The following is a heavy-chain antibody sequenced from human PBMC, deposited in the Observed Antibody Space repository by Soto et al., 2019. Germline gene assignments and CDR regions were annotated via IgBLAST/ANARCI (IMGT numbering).Heavy chain of an antibody. Sequence: KPSETLSLTCNVSGGAIDSGGYYWCWIRQHPGKGLEWIGYIYYSGSTYYNPSLKSRVSISIDTSKNQFSLELISVTAADTAVYYCARVGTSYARRGLDVWGQGTTVTVS. CDR2: IYYSGST. V-gene: IGHV4-31*03. D-gene: IGHD7-27*01. CDR3: ARVGTSYARRGLDV. J-gene: IGHJ6*02. CDR1: GGAIDSGGYY.